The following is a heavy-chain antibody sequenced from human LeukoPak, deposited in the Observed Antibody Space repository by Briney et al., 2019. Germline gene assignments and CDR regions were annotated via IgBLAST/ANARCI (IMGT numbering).Heavy chain of an antibody. V-gene: IGHV3-74*01. J-gene: IGHJ3*02. D-gene: IGHD7-27*01. CDR2: INTDGSST. CDR3: ARVNNWGKAFDI. Sequence: GGSLRLSCAASGFTFSSYWMHWVRQAPGKGLVWVSRINTDGSSTSYADSVKGRFTISRDNAKNTLYLQMNSLRAEDTAVYYCARVNNWGKAFDIWGQGTMVTVSS. CDR1: GFTFSSYW.